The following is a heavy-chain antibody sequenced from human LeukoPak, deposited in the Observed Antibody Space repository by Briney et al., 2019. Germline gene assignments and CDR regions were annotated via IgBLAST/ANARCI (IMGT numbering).Heavy chain of an antibody. Sequence: SETLSLTCTVSGYSISSGYYWGWIRQPPGKGLEWIGSIYHSGSTYYNPSLKSRVTISVDTSKNQSSLKLSSVTAADTAVYYCARDLDCSSTSCLNWFDPWGQGTLVTVSS. V-gene: IGHV4-38-2*02. CDR1: GYSISSGYY. D-gene: IGHD2-2*01. CDR2: IYHSGST. CDR3: ARDLDCSSTSCLNWFDP. J-gene: IGHJ5*02.